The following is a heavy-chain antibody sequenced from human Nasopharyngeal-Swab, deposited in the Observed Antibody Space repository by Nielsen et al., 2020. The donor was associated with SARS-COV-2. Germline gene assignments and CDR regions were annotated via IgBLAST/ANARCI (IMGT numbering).Heavy chain of an antibody. CDR3: ARDSRTKPYSSSNWFDP. CDR2: IDDSGNT. J-gene: IGHJ5*02. Sequence: SETLSLTCTVSGDSIRSYYWNWIRQTPGKGLEWIGYIDDSGNTKYTPSLKTRVSISRDTSSNHFSLELRSVTAADTAVYFCARDSRTKPYSSSNWFDPWGQGTLVTVSS. CDR1: GDSIRSYY. D-gene: IGHD6-6*01. V-gene: IGHV4-59*13.